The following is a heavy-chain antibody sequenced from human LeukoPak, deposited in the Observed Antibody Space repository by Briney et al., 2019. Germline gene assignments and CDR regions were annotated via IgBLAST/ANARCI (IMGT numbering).Heavy chain of an antibody. D-gene: IGHD3-10*01. CDR3: ARDPPFYGSGSYHPYYYMDV. J-gene: IGHJ6*03. V-gene: IGHV1-46*01. Sequence: ASVKVSCKASGYTFTSYYMHWLRQDPGHGLELMGIINPSGGSTSYAQKFQGRVTMTRDTSTSTVYMELSSLRSEYTAVYYCARDPPFYGSGSYHPYYYMDVWGKGTTVTISS. CDR1: GYTFTSYY. CDR2: INPSGGST.